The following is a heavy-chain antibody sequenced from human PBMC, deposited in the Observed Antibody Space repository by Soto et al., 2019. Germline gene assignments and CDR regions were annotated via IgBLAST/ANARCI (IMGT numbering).Heavy chain of an antibody. CDR1: GYTFTRNG. D-gene: IGHD3-22*01. Sequence: QVHLVQSGAEVKKPGASVNVSCKTSGYTFTRNGISWVRQAPGQGLEWMGWISPNSGNTKYAQKRQGRVIMTTDTSPSTAYMELRSLRSDDTAVYYCVKDRDSNSWPSRDVWGPGTTVTVSS. CDR3: VKDRDSNSWPSRDV. J-gene: IGHJ6*02. V-gene: IGHV1-18*01. CDR2: ISPNSGNT.